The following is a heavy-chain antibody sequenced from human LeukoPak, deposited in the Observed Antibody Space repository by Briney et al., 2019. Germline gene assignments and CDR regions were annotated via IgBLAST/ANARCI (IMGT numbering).Heavy chain of an antibody. Sequence: SVKVSCKASGGTFSSYAISWVRQAPGQGLEWMGRIIPILGIANYAQKFQGRVTITADKSTSTAYMELSSLRSEDTAVYYCARDCWRTGGSCGHYWGQGTLVTVSS. CDR2: IIPILGIA. CDR1: GGTFSSYA. D-gene: IGHD2-15*01. CDR3: ARDCWRTGGSCGHY. J-gene: IGHJ4*02. V-gene: IGHV1-69*04.